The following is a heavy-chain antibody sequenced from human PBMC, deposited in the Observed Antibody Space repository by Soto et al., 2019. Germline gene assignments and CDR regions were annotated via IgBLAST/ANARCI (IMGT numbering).Heavy chain of an antibody. D-gene: IGHD2-21*01. CDR1: RGCVSNNTYD. CDR3: ARTPAVPNPLRWRYFFGY. J-gene: IGHJ4*02. Sequence: PSQSRSRTCSVPRGCVSNNTYDWSWIRQPPGKRLEWIGYVYYSGTTNYNPSLKSRVSISVDLSKNQFSLRLSSVTTADTALYYSARTPAVPNPLRWRYFFGYWGQGTLVAASS. V-gene: IGHV4-61*01. CDR2: VYYSGTT.